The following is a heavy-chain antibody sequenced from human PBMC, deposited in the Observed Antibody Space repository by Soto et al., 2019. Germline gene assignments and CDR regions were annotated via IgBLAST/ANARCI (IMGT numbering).Heavy chain of an antibody. CDR3: ARDGGGYGDYVPPFDY. V-gene: IGHV3-66*01. J-gene: IGHJ4*02. D-gene: IGHD4-17*01. Sequence: EVQLVESGGGLVQPGGSLRLSCAASGFTVSSNYMSWVRQAPGKGLEWVSVIYSGGSTYYADSVKGRFTISRDNSKNTLYLQMNSQRAEDTAVYYCARDGGGYGDYVPPFDYWGQGTLVTVSS. CDR1: GFTVSSNY. CDR2: IYSGGST.